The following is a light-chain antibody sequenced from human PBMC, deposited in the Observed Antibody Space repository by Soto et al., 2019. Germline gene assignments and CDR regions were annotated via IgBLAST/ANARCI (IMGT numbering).Light chain of an antibody. V-gene: IGKV1-5*01. CDR3: QQHNSSPWT. CDR2: DAS. CDR1: QSISDW. Sequence: DIQMTQSLSTLSAFVGDPVPVTGRASQSISDWLAWFQQKPGKAPKVLIYDASTLESGVPSRFSGSGSGTEFTLTISSLQPEDFATYYCQQHNSSPWTFGQGTKVDIK. J-gene: IGKJ1*01.